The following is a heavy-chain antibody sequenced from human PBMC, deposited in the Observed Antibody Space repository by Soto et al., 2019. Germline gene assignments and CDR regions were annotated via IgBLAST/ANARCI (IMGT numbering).Heavy chain of an antibody. Sequence: SETLSLTCTVSGGSISSYYGSWIRQPPGKGLEWIGYIYYSGSTNYNPSLKSRVTISVDTSKNQFSLKLSSVTAADAAVYYCARGGSGYGRTYCFDYWGQGTLVTVSS. CDR3: ARGGSGYGRTYCFDY. CDR1: GGSISSYY. J-gene: IGHJ4*02. V-gene: IGHV4-59*01. D-gene: IGHD5-12*01. CDR2: IYYSGST.